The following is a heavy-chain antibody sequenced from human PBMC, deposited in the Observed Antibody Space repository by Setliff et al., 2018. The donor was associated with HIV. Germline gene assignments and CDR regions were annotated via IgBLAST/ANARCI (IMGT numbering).Heavy chain of an antibody. V-gene: IGHV1-2*02. CDR3: ARDAGAPGRGNPLDY. CDR1: AYTFTDYY. CDR2: INPNSGDT. D-gene: IGHD3-10*01. Sequence: ASVKVSCKASAYTFTDYYMHWVRQAPGQGLEWMGWINPNSGDTNYAQKFQGRVTMTRDTSIKTAYMELSTLRDDDTAVYYCARDAGAPGRGNPLDYWGQGTLVTVSS. J-gene: IGHJ4*02.